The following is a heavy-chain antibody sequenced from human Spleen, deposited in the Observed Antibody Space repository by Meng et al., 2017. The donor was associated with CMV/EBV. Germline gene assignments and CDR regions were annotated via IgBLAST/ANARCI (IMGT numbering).Heavy chain of an antibody. CDR3: ARVTRSDWEYFDY. Sequence: AASGFIFTIYGVHLVRQAPGKGLEWVALISYDGSTSYYADSVKGRFTISRDNSKNTVSLQMNSLRAEDTAVYYCARVTRSDWEYFDYWGQGTLVTVSS. V-gene: IGHV3-30*04. CDR1: GFIFTIYG. D-gene: IGHD2/OR15-2a*01. CDR2: ISYDGSTS. J-gene: IGHJ4*02.